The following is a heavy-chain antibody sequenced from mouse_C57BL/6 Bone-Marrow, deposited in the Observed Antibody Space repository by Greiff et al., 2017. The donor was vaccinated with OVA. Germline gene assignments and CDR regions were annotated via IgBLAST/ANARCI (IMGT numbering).Heavy chain of an antibody. J-gene: IGHJ3*01. Sequence: EVKLQESGPGLVKPSQSLSLTCSVTGYSITSGYYWNWILQFPGNKLEWMGYISYDGSNNYNPSLKNRISITRDTSKNQFFLKLNSVTTEDTATYYCARDRYYGSSPWFAYWGQGTLVTVSA. D-gene: IGHD1-1*01. CDR2: ISYDGSN. V-gene: IGHV3-6*01. CDR3: ARDRYYGSSPWFAY. CDR1: GYSITSGYY.